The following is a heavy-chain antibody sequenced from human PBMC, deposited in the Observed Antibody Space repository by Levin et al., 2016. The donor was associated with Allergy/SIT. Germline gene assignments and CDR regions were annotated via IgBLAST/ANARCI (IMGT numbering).Heavy chain of an antibody. CDR3: ARYGAARPFDY. Sequence: RQAPGKGLEWIGEINHSGSTNYNPSLKSRVTISVDTSKNQFSLKLSSVTAADTAVYYCARYGAARPFDYWGQGTLVTVSS. V-gene: IGHV4-34*01. D-gene: IGHD6-6*01. J-gene: IGHJ4*02. CDR2: INHSGST.